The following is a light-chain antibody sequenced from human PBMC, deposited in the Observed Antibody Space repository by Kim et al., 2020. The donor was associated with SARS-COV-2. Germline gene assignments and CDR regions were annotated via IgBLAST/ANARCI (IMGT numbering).Light chain of an antibody. CDR1: NIGSKG. J-gene: IGLJ3*02. CDR2: YDS. CDR3: QVFDSDTDRV. V-gene: IGLV3-21*04. Sequence: SYELTQPPSESVAAGKTARITCGENNIGSKGVNWYQQKPGQAPVLVIYYDSDRPSGIPERFSGSNSGNTATLTISRVEAGDEADYYCQVFDSDTDRVFGGGTQLTVL.